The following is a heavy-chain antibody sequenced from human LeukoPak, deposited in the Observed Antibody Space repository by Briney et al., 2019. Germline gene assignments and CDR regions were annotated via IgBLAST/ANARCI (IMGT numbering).Heavy chain of an antibody. Sequence: GGSLRLPCAASGFTFSSYAMSWVRQAPGKGLEWVSVMYSGGSTYYADSVKGRFTISRDNSKNTLYLQMSSLRAEDTAVYYCARHGTAAALYYFDYWGQGTLVTVSS. CDR2: MYSGGST. V-gene: IGHV3-66*04. D-gene: IGHD6-13*01. CDR1: GFTFSSYA. CDR3: ARHGTAAALYYFDY. J-gene: IGHJ4*02.